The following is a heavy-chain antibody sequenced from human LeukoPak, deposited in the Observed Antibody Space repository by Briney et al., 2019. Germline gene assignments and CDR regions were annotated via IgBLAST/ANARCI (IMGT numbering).Heavy chain of an antibody. D-gene: IGHD4-17*01. CDR3: TKDPNGDYVGAFDF. V-gene: IGHV3-23*01. CDR2: ITATGGIS. CDR1: TFAFSSYA. Sequence: GGSLRLSCEASTFAFSSYAMTWVRQAPGKGLEWVSSITATGGISYADSVKGRFTISRDNSKSTLYLQMNSLRAEDTAVYYCTKDPNGDYVGAFDFWGQGTMVTVSS. J-gene: IGHJ3*01.